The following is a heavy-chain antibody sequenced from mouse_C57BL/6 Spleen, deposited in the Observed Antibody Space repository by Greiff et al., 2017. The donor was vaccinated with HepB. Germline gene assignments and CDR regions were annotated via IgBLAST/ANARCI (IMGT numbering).Heavy chain of an antibody. V-gene: IGHV1-81*01. CDR2: IYPRSGNT. Sequence: VQLQQSGAELARPGASVKLSCKASGYTFTSYGISWVKQRTGQGLEWIGEIYPRSGNTYYNEKFKGKATLTADKSSSTAYMELRSLTSEDSAVYFCARTVQYFDYWGQGTTLTVSS. J-gene: IGHJ2*01. CDR1: GYTFTSYG. D-gene: IGHD1-1*01. CDR3: ARTVQYFDY.